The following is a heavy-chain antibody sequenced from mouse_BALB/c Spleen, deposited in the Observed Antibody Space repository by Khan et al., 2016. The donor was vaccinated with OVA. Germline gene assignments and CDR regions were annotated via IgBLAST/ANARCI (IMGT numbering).Heavy chain of an antibody. CDR2: IYPGSGNP. CDR3: ARGDYGLYYFDY. J-gene: IGHJ2*01. CDR1: GYTFTDYY. Sequence: QVQLQQSGPDLARPGASVKLSCKASGYTFTDYYINWVKQRTGQGLEWIGDIYPGSGNPYYNEKFKGKAPLTADKSSSTAYMQLSSLTSEDSAVYFCARGDYGLYYFDYWGQGTTLTVSS. V-gene: IGHV1-77*01. D-gene: IGHD1-2*01.